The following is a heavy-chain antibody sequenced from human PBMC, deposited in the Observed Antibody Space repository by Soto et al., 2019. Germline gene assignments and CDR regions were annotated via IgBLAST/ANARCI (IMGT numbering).Heavy chain of an antibody. CDR2: ISHRGST. J-gene: IGHJ6*02. D-gene: IGHD3-16*01. CDR1: GGSFSGYY. Sequence: QVQLQQWGAGLLKPSETLSLTCAVYGGSFSGYYWSWIRQPPGKRLEWIGEISHRGSTNYNPSLKSRLTISVDTSQNQFSLKLSSVTAADTAVYYCARMGGVEGGHYVWGQGTTVTVSS. V-gene: IGHV4-34*01. CDR3: ARMGGVEGGHYV.